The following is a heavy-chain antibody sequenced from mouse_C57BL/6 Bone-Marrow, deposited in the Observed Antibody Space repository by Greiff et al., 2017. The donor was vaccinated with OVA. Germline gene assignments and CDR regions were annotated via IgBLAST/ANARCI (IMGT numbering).Heavy chain of an antibody. CDR1: GFTFSDYY. CDR2: ISNGGGST. D-gene: IGHD2-2*01. Sequence: EVQRVESGGGLVQPGGSLKLSCAASGFTFSDYYMYWVRQTPEKRLEWVAYISNGGGSTYYPDTVKGRFTISRDNAKNTLYLQMSRLKSEDTAMYYCARHGGYDGFDYWGQGTTLTVSS. CDR3: ARHGGYDGFDY. V-gene: IGHV5-12*01. J-gene: IGHJ2*01.